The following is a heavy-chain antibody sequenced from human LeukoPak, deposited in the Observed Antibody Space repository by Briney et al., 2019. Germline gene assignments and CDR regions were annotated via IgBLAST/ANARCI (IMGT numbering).Heavy chain of an antibody. D-gene: IGHD4-17*01. Sequence: GGSLRLSCAASGFTFSNYWMSWVRQAPGKGLEWVANIKQDGSEKYYVDSVKDRFIISRDNAKNSLYLQMNSLRAEDSAVYYCAREDYRDYNYWGQGTLVTVSS. CDR2: IKQDGSEK. CDR1: GFTFSNYW. CDR3: AREDYRDYNY. V-gene: IGHV3-7*01. J-gene: IGHJ4*02.